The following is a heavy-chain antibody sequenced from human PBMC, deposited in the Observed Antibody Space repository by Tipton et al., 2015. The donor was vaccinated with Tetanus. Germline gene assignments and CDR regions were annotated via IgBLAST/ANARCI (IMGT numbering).Heavy chain of an antibody. CDR2: IYYSGST. V-gene: IGHV4-39*07. CDR1: GGSISSSSYY. Sequence: TLSLTCTVSGGSISSSSYYWGWIRQPPGKGLEWIGSIYYSGSTYYNPSLKSRVTISVDTSKNQFSLKLSSVTAADTAVYYCAKDSQYSSSSFYFDHWGQGTLVTVSS. J-gene: IGHJ4*02. CDR3: AKDSQYSSSSFYFDH. D-gene: IGHD6-6*01.